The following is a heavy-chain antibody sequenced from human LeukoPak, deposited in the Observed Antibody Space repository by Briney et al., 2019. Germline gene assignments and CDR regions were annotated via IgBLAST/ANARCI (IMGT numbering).Heavy chain of an antibody. V-gene: IGHV3-30-3*02. CDR2: ISYDGSNK. D-gene: IGHD2-2*01. J-gene: IGHJ5*02. Sequence: GGSLRLSCTASGFTFSSYAMHWVRQAPGKGLEWVAVISYDGSNKYYADSVKGRFTISRDNSKNTLYLQMNSLRAEDTAVYYCAKTPPPDSIVVVPAAIIPNWFDPWGQGTLVTVSS. CDR1: GFTFSSYA. CDR3: AKTPPPDSIVVVPAAIIPNWFDP.